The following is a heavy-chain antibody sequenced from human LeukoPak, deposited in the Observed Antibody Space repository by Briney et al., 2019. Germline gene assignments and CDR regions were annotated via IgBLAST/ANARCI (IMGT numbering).Heavy chain of an antibody. CDR1: GGSFSGYY. Sequence: SETLSLTCAVYGGSFSGYYWSWIRQPPGKGLEWIGEINHSGSTNYNPSLKSRVTISVDTSKNQFSLKLSSMTPEDTAVYYCVRGARSAFDIWGQGTMVTVSS. J-gene: IGHJ3*02. CDR3: VRGARSAFDI. CDR2: INHSGST. V-gene: IGHV4-34*01. D-gene: IGHD1-26*01.